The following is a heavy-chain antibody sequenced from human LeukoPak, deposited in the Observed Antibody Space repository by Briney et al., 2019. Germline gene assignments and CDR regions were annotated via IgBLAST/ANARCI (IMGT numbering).Heavy chain of an antibody. CDR1: GFTFSSYA. D-gene: IGHD6-6*01. V-gene: IGHV3-23*01. J-gene: IGHJ4*02. Sequence: GGSLRLSCTASGFTFSSYAMSWVRRAPGKGLEWVSAISGSGGSTYYADSVKGRFTISRDNAKNSLYLQMNSLRAEDTAVYYCASGRAARHFDYWGQGTLVTVSS. CDR3: ASGRAARHFDY. CDR2: ISGSGGST.